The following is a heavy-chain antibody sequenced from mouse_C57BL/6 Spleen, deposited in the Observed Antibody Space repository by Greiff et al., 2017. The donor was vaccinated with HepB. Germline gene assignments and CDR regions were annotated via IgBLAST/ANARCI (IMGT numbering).Heavy chain of an antibody. CDR1: GYTFTSYG. V-gene: IGHV1-81*01. CDR3: ARWTTVVAKEYFDV. Sequence: VMLVESGAELARPGASVKLSCKASGYTFTSYGISWVKQRTGQGLEWIGEIYPRSGNTYYNEKFKGKATLTADKSSSTAYMELRSLTSEDSAVYFCARWTTVVAKEYFDVWGTGTTVTVSS. D-gene: IGHD1-1*01. CDR2: IYPRSGNT. J-gene: IGHJ1*03.